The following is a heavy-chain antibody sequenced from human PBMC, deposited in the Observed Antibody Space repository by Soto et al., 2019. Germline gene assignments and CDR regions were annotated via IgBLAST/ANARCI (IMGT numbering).Heavy chain of an antibody. CDR2: IIPIFGTA. J-gene: IGHJ4*02. D-gene: IGHD3-22*01. CDR3: ARDGSRDSSGYYYSFFEY. Sequence: QVQLVQSGAEVKKPGSSVKVSCKASGGTFSSYAISWVRQAPGQGLEWMGGIIPIFGTANYAQKFQSRVTITADESTSTAYMELSSLRSEDTAVYYCARDGSRDSSGYYYSFFEYWGQGTLVTVSS. V-gene: IGHV1-69*12. CDR1: GGTFSSYA.